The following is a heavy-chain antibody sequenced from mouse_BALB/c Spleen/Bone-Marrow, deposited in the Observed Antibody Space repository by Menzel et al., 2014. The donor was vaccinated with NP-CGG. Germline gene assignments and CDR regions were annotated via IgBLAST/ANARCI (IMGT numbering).Heavy chain of an antibody. CDR2: IDPANGNT. J-gene: IGHJ3*01. Sequence: QLQQSGAELVKPGASVKLSCTASGFNIKDTYMHWVKQRPEQGLEWIGRIDPANGNTKYDPKFQGKATITADTSSNTAYLQLSSLTSEDTAVYYCVRLDLFAYWGQGTLVTVSA. V-gene: IGHV14-3*02. CDR1: GFNIKDTY. CDR3: VRLDLFAY.